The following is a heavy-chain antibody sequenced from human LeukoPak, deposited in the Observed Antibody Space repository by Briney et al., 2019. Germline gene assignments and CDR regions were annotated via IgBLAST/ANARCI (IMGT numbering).Heavy chain of an antibody. V-gene: IGHV4-59*01. D-gene: IGHD4-17*01. Sequence: PSETLSLTCTVPGVSISDYYWSWIRQPPGKGLEWIGYIYYSGTTNYNPSLKSRVAISVDTSKNQFSLKLSSVTAADTAVYYCVRDKGDVTRASSERFDYWGQGTLVTVSS. CDR3: VRDKGDVTRASSERFDY. J-gene: IGHJ4*02. CDR1: GVSISDYY. CDR2: IYYSGTT.